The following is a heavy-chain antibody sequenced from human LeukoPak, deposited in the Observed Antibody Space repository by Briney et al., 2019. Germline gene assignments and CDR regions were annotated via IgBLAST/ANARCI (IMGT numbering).Heavy chain of an antibody. CDR1: GGTFSSYA. CDR2: IIPIFGTA. D-gene: IGHD2-21*01. Sequence: SVKVCCKASGGTFSSYAISWVRQAPGQGLEWMGGIIPIFGTANYAQKFQGRVTITADESTSTAYMELSSLRSEDTAVYYCARIHVNSLMSGYFDYWGQGTLVTVSP. J-gene: IGHJ4*02. V-gene: IGHV1-69*13. CDR3: ARIHVNSLMSGYFDY.